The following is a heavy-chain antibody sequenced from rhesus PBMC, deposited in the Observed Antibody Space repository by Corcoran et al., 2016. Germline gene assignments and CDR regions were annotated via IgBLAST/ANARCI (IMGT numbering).Heavy chain of an antibody. CDR2: FSGRSGST. CDR1: GGSFSGSY. V-gene: IGHV4-165*01. D-gene: IGHD1-44*01. J-gene: IGHJ3*01. Sequence: QMQLQESGPGLVKPSETLSLTCAVSGGSFSGSYWGWFRPPHGQGLEWIGYFSGRSGSTDYNPSLKSRVTISTDTSKNQFSLKLSSVTAADTAVYYCARVYSGSHDAFDFWGQGLRVTVSS. CDR3: ARVYSGSHDAFDF.